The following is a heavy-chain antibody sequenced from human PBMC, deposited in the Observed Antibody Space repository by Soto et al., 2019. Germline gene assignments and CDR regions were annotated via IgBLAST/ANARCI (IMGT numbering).Heavy chain of an antibody. Sequence: PSETLSLTCTVSGGSISSGDYYWSWIRQPPGKGLEWIGYIYYSGSTYYNPSLKSRVTISVDTSKNQFSLKLSSVTAADTAVYYCARDRGVVVPADNYFDYWGQGTLVTVSS. J-gene: IGHJ4*02. V-gene: IGHV4-30-4*01. CDR1: GGSISSGDYY. CDR3: ARDRGVVVPADNYFDY. D-gene: IGHD2-2*01. CDR2: IYYSGST.